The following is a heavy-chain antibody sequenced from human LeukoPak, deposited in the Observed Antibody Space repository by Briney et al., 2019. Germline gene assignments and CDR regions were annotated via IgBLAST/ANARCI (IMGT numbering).Heavy chain of an antibody. CDR2: ISGSGRGGNT. Sequence: GGSLRLSCAASGFTFSTYAMSWVRQAPGKGLEWVSGISGSGRGGNTYYADSVKGRFTISRDNSKNTLYLQMNSLRAEDTAVYYCARTIGDYEGPDWGQGTLVTVSS. D-gene: IGHD4-17*01. V-gene: IGHV3-23*01. J-gene: IGHJ4*02. CDR3: ARTIGDYEGPD. CDR1: GFTFSTYA.